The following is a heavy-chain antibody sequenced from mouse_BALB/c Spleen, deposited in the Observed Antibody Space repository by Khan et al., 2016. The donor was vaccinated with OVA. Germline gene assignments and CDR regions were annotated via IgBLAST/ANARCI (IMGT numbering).Heavy chain of an antibody. D-gene: IGHD2-14*01. Sequence: EVKLLESGPSLVKPSQTLSLTCSVTGDSITSGYWSWIRKFPGNKLEYMGYMIYTGYTDYNPSLKSRLAITRHTSKNQYYLQLNSVTAEDTATYYWARSTYRYAFAYWGQGTLVTVSA. CDR1: GDSITSGY. CDR3: ARSTYRYAFAY. CDR2: MIYTGYT. V-gene: IGHV3-8*02. J-gene: IGHJ3*01.